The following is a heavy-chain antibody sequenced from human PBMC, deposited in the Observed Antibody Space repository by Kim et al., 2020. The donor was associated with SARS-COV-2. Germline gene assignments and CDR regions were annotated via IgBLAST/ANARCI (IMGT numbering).Heavy chain of an antibody. V-gene: IGHV3-7*03. CDR2: DN. J-gene: IGHJ4*02. Sequence: DNDYVESIKGRFTTSKDNAKNSMYLQMNGLRAEDTAVYYCAREGELSFDYWGQGTLVTVSS. CDR3: AREGELSFDY. D-gene: IGHD3-16*02.